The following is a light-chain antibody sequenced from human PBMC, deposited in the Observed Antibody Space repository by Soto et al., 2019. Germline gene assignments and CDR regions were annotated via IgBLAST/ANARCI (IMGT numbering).Light chain of an antibody. CDR2: DAS. CDR1: QGISRW. J-gene: IGKJ1*01. Sequence: DIQMTQSPSTLSASLGDRVTITCRASQGISRWLAWYTQRPGKAPQLLIYDASTLHSGVSSRFSGSGSGTEFTLTIRSLQPNDSATYYCQQYTTYWTFGQGTKLEIK. V-gene: IGKV1-5*01. CDR3: QQYTTYWT.